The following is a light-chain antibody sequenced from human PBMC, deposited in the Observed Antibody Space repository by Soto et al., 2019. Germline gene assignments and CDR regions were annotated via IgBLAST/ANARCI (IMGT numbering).Light chain of an antibody. CDR2: DAS. CDR1: QSVSSY. J-gene: IGKJ3*01. V-gene: IGKV3-11*01. Sequence: EIVLTQSPATLSLSPGERATLSCRASQSVSSYLAWYQQKPGQAPRLLIYDASNRATGIPARFSGSGSGTDFTLTISSLELEDFAVYYCQQRSNWPSIFTFGPGTKVDIK. CDR3: QQRSNWPSIFT.